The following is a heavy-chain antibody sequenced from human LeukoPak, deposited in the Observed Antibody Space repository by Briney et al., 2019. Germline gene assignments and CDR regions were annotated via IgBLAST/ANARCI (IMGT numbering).Heavy chain of an antibody. CDR1: GGSFSGYY. D-gene: IGHD7-27*01. J-gene: IGHJ4*02. Sequence: SETLSLTCAVYGGSFSGYYWSWIRQPPGKGLEWIGEINHSGSTNYNPSLKSRVTISVDTSKNQFSLKLSSVTAADMAVYYCASLTGDGDYWGQGTLVTVSS. CDR3: ASLTGDGDY. CDR2: INHSGST. V-gene: IGHV4-34*01.